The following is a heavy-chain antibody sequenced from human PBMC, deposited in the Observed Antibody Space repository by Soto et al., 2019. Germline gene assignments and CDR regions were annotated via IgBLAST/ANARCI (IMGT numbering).Heavy chain of an antibody. CDR2: ISGSGNTI. CDR3: ATYTWGSSIDY. D-gene: IGHD3-16*01. J-gene: IGHJ4*02. Sequence: EVQLVESGGGSVQPGGSLRLSCAASGFTFRSYEMIWVRQAPGKGLEWVSYISGSGNTIYQADSVKGRFTISRDNAKNSLYLQMNYLRAEDTAVYYCATYTWGSSIDYWGQGTLVTVSS. CDR1: GFTFRSYE. V-gene: IGHV3-48*03.